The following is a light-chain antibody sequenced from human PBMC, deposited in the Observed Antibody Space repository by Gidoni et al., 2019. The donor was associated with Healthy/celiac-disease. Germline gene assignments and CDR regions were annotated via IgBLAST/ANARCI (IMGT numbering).Light chain of an antibody. CDR3: QQSYSTLAIT. J-gene: IGKJ5*01. Sequence: DIQITQSPSSLSASVGDRVTITCRASKSISSYLNWYQQKPGKAPKLLIYAASSLQSGVPSRFSGSGSGTDFPLTISSLQPEDFATYYCQQSYSTLAITFXQXTRLXIK. CDR1: KSISSY. CDR2: AAS. V-gene: IGKV1-39*01.